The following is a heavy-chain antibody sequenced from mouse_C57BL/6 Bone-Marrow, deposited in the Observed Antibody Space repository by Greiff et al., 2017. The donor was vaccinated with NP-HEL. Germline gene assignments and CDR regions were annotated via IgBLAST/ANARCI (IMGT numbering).Heavy chain of an antibody. V-gene: IGHV14-4*01. J-gene: IGHJ3*01. D-gene: IGHD2-3*01. CDR1: GFNIKDDY. CDR2: IDPENGDT. CDR3: TTSGGYDPVAY. Sequence: VQLQQSGAELVRPGASVKLSCTASGFNIKDDYMHWVKQRPEQGLEWIGWIDPENGDTASASNFQGKATITAATSSNTAYLQLSSLTSEDTAVYYCTTSGGYDPVAYWGQGTLVTVSA.